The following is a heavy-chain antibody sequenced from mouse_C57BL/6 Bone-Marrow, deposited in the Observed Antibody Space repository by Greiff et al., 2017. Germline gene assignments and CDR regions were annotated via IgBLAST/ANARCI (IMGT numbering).Heavy chain of an antibody. Sequence: EVKLQESGPGLVKPSQSLSLTCSVTGYSITSGYYWNWIRQFPGNKLEWMGYISYDGSNNYNPSLKNRISITRDTSKNQFFLKLNSVTTEDTATYYCARLANWDHYYAMDYWGQGTSVTVSS. V-gene: IGHV3-6*01. CDR2: ISYDGSN. J-gene: IGHJ4*01. CDR1: GYSITSGYY. D-gene: IGHD4-1*01. CDR3: ARLANWDHYYAMDY.